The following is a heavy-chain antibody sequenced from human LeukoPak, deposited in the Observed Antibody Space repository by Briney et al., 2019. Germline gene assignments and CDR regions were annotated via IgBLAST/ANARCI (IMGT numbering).Heavy chain of an antibody. V-gene: IGHV4-59*01. CDR3: ARGAVKIRGGWYFDY. CDR2: IYYSGST. Sequence: SETLSLTCTVSGGSISSYYRSWIRQPPGKGLEWIGYIYYSGSTNYNPSLKSRVTISVDTSKNQFSLKLSSVTAADTAVYYCARGAVKIRGGWYFDYWGQGTLVTVSS. J-gene: IGHJ4*02. CDR1: GGSISSYY. D-gene: IGHD3-16*01.